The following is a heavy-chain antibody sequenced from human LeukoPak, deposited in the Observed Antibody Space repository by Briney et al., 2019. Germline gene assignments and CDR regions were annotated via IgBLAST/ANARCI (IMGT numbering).Heavy chain of an antibody. Sequence: SETLSLTCDVYGGSCDDYYCSWIRQPPGKGLEWIGEIHPSEGFYYNSSLVSRVTISNDPSKTHFSLRLASVTAADTAFYYCARGRDRSKAGDHWGQGSLVTVSS. CDR3: ARGRDRSKAGDH. J-gene: IGHJ4*02. D-gene: IGHD5-24*01. CDR2: IHPSEGF. CDR1: GGSCDDYY. V-gene: IGHV4-34*01.